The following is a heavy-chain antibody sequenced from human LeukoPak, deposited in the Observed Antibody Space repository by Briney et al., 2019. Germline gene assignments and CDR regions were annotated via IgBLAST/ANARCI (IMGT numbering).Heavy chain of an antibody. D-gene: IGHD3-22*01. V-gene: IGHV3-64*04. Sequence: GGSLRLSCSASGFTFSRYAMLWVRQAPGKGLEYVSAISTSGGSTYYADSVKGRFTISRDNFKNTLYLQINSLRAEDTAVYYCARCRAYDSSGYCHFDYWGQGTLVTVSS. CDR2: ISTSGGST. CDR3: ARCRAYDSSGYCHFDY. CDR1: GFTFSRYA. J-gene: IGHJ4*02.